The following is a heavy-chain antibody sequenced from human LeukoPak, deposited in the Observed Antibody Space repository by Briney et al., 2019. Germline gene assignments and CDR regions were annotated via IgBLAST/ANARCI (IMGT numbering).Heavy chain of an antibody. CDR1: GFTSGDYA. D-gene: IGHD2-8*02. CDR2: IRSKAYGGTT. Sequence: GGSMRLSCTASGFTSGDYAMSWFRQAPGKGLEWVGFIRSKAYGGTTEYAASVKGRFTISRDDSKSIAYLQMNSLKTEDTAVYYCTSVGTDYYYYMDVWGKGTTVTVSS. V-gene: IGHV3-49*03. J-gene: IGHJ6*03. CDR3: TSVGTDYYYYMDV.